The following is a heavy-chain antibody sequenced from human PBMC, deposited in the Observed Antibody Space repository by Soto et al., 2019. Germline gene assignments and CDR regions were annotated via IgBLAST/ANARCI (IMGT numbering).Heavy chain of an antibody. J-gene: IGHJ6*02. CDR2: ISGSGGST. CDR3: AKNVWGITIFGGMDV. Sequence: EVQLLESGGGLVQPGGSLRLSCAASGFTFSSYAMSWVRQAPGKGLEWVSAISGSGGSTYYADSVKGRFTISRENSKNTLYLQMNSLRAADTALYYCAKNVWGITIFGGMDVWGQGTTVTVSS. CDR1: GFTFSSYA. D-gene: IGHD3-9*01. V-gene: IGHV3-23*01.